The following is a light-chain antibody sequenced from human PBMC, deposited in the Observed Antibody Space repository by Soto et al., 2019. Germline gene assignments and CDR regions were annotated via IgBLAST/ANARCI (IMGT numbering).Light chain of an antibody. V-gene: IGKV2-28*01. Sequence: DIVMTQSPLSLPVTPGEPASISCNSSQSLLHSNRYHYLDWYLQKPGQSPRVLIYFASKRASGVPDRFSGSGSGSEFILKITRVEAEDVGVYYCMQALETPITFGQGTRLEIK. CDR3: MQALETPIT. CDR2: FAS. J-gene: IGKJ5*01. CDR1: QSLLHSNRYHY.